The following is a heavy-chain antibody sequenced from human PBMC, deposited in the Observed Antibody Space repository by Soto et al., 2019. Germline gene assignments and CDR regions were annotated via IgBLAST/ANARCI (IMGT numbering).Heavy chain of an antibody. CDR2: ISGSGGST. Sequence: EVQLLEAGGGLVQPGGSLRLSCAASGFTFSSYAMSWVRQAPGKGLEWVSAISGSGGSTYYADSVKGRFTISRDNSKNTLNLQRNGVRAEDTCVYYCAKDKFPEKLVRVNWFDPWGQGTLVTVSS. CDR1: GFTFSSYA. CDR3: AKDKFPEKLVRVNWFDP. D-gene: IGHD6-13*01. V-gene: IGHV3-23*01. J-gene: IGHJ5*02.